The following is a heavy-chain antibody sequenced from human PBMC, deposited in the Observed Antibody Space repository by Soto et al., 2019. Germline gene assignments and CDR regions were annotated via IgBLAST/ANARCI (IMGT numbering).Heavy chain of an antibody. CDR1: GFTFSSYA. CDR3: AKPPYMVRNVNWFDP. J-gene: IGHJ5*02. V-gene: IGHV3-23*01. CDR2: ISGSGGST. Sequence: GGSLRHSCASSGFTFSSYAMILVRQATGKGLEWVSAISGSGGSTYYADSVKGRFTISRDNSKNTLYLQMNSLRAEDTAVYYCAKPPYMVRNVNWFDPWRQGTLVTVSS. D-gene: IGHD3-10*01.